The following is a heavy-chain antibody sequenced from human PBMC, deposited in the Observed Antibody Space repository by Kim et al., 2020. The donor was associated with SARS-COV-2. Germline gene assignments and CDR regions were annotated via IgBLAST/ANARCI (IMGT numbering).Heavy chain of an antibody. CDR2: ISSSSSYI. V-gene: IGHV3-21*01. J-gene: IGHJ6*02. D-gene: IGHD2-2*02. Sequence: GGSLRLSCAASGFTFSSYSMNWVRQAPGKGLEWVSSISSSSSYIYYADSVKGRFTISRDNAKNSLYLQMNSLRAEDTAVYYCAREKDIVVVPAAISGPLYYYYGMDVWGQGTTVTVSS. CDR3: AREKDIVVVPAAISGPLYYYYGMDV. CDR1: GFTFSSYS.